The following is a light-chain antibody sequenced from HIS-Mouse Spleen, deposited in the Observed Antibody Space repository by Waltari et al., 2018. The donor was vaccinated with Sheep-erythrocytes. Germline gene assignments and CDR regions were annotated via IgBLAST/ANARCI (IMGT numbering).Light chain of an antibody. Sequence: QSALTQPASVSGSPGQSITISCTGTSSDVGSYNLVSWYQQHPGKAPKLLIYEGSKRPSVVSNRFSGSKSGNTASLTISGLQAEDEADYYCCSYAGSSTFHVVFGGGTKLTVL. V-gene: IGLV2-23*03. CDR3: CSYAGSSTFHVV. CDR2: EGS. J-gene: IGLJ2*01. CDR1: SSDVGSYNL.